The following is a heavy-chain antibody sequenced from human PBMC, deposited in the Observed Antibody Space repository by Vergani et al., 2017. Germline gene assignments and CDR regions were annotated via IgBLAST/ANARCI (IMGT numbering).Heavy chain of an antibody. J-gene: IGHJ6*03. CDR1: GYSFTSYW. D-gene: IGHD2-2*01. V-gene: IGHV5-51*01. Sequence: EVQLVQSGAEVKKPGESLKISCTGSGYSFTSYWIGWVRQMPGKGLEWMAIIYPDDSNTRYSPSFPGQVTISADKSISTAYLEWSSLKASDTAVYYCARHVVEVVPAASRDYYMDVWGKGTTVTVSS. CDR3: ARHVVEVVPAASRDYYMDV. CDR2: IYPDDSNT.